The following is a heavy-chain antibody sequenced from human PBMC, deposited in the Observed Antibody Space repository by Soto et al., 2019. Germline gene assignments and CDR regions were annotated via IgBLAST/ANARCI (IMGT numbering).Heavy chain of an antibody. J-gene: IGHJ3*01. V-gene: IGHV4-59*01. D-gene: IGHD3-9*01. CDR2: IFYSGST. CDR1: GGSIDSYY. CDR3: ERDKGRYDICRDL. Sequence: PSETLSLSFTVSGGSIDSYYWSWIRQPPGKGLEWIGYIFYSGSTKYNPSLKGRVSISVDTSKNHFSLSLTSVTAADTAVYYCERDKGRYDICRDLWGQGTMVT.